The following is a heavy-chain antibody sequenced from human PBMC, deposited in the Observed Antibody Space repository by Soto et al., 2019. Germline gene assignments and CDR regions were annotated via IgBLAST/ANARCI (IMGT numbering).Heavy chain of an antibody. V-gene: IGHV3-48*02. CDR2: ISSSSSTI. CDR3: AREDPGYCYGMDV. CDR1: GFTFSSYS. Sequence: EVQLVESGGGLVQPGGSLRLSCAASGFTFSSYSMNWVRQAPGKGLEWVSYISSSSSTIYYADSVKGRFTISRDNAKNGQYRQMNSLRDEDTAVYYCAREDPGYCYGMDVWGQGTTVTVSS. J-gene: IGHJ6*02.